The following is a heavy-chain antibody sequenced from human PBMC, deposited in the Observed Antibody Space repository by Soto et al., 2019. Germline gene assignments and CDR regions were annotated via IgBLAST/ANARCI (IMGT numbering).Heavy chain of an antibody. CDR2: ISGSGGST. CDR3: AKDHRSRYCSSTSCRYFDY. J-gene: IGHJ4*02. Sequence: PGGSLRLSCAASGFTFSSYAMSWVRQAPGKGLEWVSAISGSGGSTYYADSVKGRFTISRDNSKNTLYLQMNSLRAEDTAVYYCAKDHRSRYCSSTSCRYFDYWGQGTLVTVSS. CDR1: GFTFSSYA. D-gene: IGHD2-2*01. V-gene: IGHV3-23*01.